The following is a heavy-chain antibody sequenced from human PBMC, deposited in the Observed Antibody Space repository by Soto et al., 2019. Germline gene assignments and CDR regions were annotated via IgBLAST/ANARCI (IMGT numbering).Heavy chain of an antibody. V-gene: IGHV4-4*02. CDR3: AREIVTAGGNNYFDP. Sequence: SETLSLTCGVSGGTVASSHWWSWVRQSPSRGLEWIGNVYHTGDTNFNPSLQSRVTFSVDKSNNRFSLRLTSLTAADTAVYFCAREIVTAGGNNYFDPWGPGTLVTVSS. CDR1: GGTVASSHW. J-gene: IGHJ5*02. D-gene: IGHD2-21*02. CDR2: VYHTGDT.